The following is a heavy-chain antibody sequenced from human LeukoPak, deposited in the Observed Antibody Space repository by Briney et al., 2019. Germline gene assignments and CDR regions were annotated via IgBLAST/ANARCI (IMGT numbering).Heavy chain of an antibody. J-gene: IGHJ4*02. CDR2: IYPGDSDT. Sequence: GESLKISCKGSGYTFTSYWIGWVRQMPGKGLEWMGIIYPGDSDTRYSPSFQGQVTLSADKSINTAYLQWGSLKASDTAMYYCARRVGYCSSTTCYAYFDYWGQGTLATVSS. V-gene: IGHV5-51*01. CDR1: GYTFTSYW. D-gene: IGHD2-2*03. CDR3: ARRVGYCSSTTCYAYFDY.